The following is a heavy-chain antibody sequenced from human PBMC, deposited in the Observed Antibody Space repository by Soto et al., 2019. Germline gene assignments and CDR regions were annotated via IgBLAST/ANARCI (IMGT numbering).Heavy chain of an antibody. V-gene: IGHV3-23*01. CDR3: KRDVVASSPPGADY. J-gene: IGHJ4*02. Sequence: EVQLLASGGDLVRPGGSLRLSCAGSGFMFSNYPMSWVRQAPGKGPEWVAAIKAAGGDTYYGDSVKGRFTISRDNFNDMLYLQMNSLTVEDTAMYYCKRDVVASSPPGADYWGQGTLVTVSS. CDR1: GFMFSNYP. CDR2: IKAAGGDT. D-gene: IGHD5-12*01.